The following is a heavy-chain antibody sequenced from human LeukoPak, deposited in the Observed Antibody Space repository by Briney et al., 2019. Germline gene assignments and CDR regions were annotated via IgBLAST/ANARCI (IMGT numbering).Heavy chain of an antibody. CDR2: IYYSGST. Sequence: SETLSLTCTVSGGSISGSSYYWGWIRQPPGKGLEWIGSIYYSGSTYYNPSLKSRVTISVDTSKNQFSLKLNSVTAADTAVYYCARGLRSVVAATTLYYYGMDVWGQGTTVTVSS. CDR3: ARGLRSVVAATTLYYYGMDV. CDR1: GGSISGSSYY. D-gene: IGHD2-15*01. J-gene: IGHJ6*02. V-gene: IGHV4-39*02.